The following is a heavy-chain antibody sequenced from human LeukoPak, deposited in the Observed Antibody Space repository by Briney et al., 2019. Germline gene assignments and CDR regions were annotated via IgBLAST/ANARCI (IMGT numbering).Heavy chain of an antibody. CDR3: ARGRKYTSGYRATELGSGYSDY. V-gene: IGHV4-59*01. D-gene: IGHD5-18*01. CDR2: IYSSGTT. J-gene: IGHJ4*02. Sequence: PSETLSLTCTVSGGSISTYYWNWIRQPPGKGLEWIGYIYSSGTTNYNPSLRSRVSMSVDTSKNHFSLRLSSVTAADTAVYYCARGRKYTSGYRATELGSGYSDYWGQGTLVTVSS. CDR1: GGSISTYY.